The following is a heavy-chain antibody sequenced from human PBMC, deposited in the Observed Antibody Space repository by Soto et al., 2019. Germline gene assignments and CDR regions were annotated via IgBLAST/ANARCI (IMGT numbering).Heavy chain of an antibody. Sequence: SETLSLTCTVSGGSISSSSYYWGWIRQPPGKGLEWIGSIYYSGSTYYNPSLKSRVTISVDTSKNQFSLKLSSVTAADTAVYYCSTYYDFWSGYPLDYWGQGTLVTVSS. CDR3: STYYDFWSGYPLDY. D-gene: IGHD3-3*01. J-gene: IGHJ4*02. V-gene: IGHV4-39*01. CDR2: IYYSGST. CDR1: GGSISSSSYY.